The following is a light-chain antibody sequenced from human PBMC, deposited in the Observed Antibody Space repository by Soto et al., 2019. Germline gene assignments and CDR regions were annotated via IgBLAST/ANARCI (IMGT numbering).Light chain of an antibody. CDR2: DVS. CDR1: SSDVGGYKY. V-gene: IGLV2-11*01. Sequence: QSALTQPRSVSGSPGQSVTIACTGTSSDVGGYKYVSWYQQHPGKVPKLIIYDVSQRPSGVPDRFSGSKSGNTASLTISGLQAEDEADYYCCSYAGSYIWVFGGGTKLT. J-gene: IGLJ3*02. CDR3: CSYAGSYIWV.